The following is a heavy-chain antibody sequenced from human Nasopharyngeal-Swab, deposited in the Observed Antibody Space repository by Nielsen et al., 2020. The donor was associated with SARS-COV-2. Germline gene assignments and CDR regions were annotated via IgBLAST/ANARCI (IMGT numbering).Heavy chain of an antibody. J-gene: IGHJ4*02. CDR1: GYTLTELS. V-gene: IGHV1-24*01. D-gene: IGHD1-26*01. CDR2: FEPEDGET. CDR3: GTIEAGIVGWELARFGY. Sequence: ASVQVSCKVSGYTLTELSMHWVRQAPGKGLEWMGGFEPEDGETIYAQKSQGRVIMTEDTSTDTAYMELSSLRSEDTAAYYCGTIEAGIVGWELARFGYWGQGNLVTVSS.